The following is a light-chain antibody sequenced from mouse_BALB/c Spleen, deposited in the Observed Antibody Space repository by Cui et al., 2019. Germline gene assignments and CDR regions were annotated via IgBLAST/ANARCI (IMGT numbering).Light chain of an antibody. Sequence: DIVMSQSPSSLAVSVGAKVTMSCKSSQSLLYSNNQKNYLAWYQQKPGQSPKLLISWASTRESGVPDRFTGSGSGTDFTLTISSVKAEDLAVYYCQQFFSYPLTFGTGTKLELK. CDR1: QSLLYSNNQKNY. V-gene: IGKV8-30*01. CDR2: WAS. J-gene: IGKJ5*01. CDR3: QQFFSYPLT.